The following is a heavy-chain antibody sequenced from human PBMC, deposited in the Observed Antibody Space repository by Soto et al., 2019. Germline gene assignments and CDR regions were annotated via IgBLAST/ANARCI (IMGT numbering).Heavy chain of an antibody. CDR2: ISGSGGST. V-gene: IGHV3-23*01. J-gene: IGHJ4*02. CDR1: GFTFSSYA. D-gene: IGHD6-13*01. CDR3: AKDLPPYSSGWSFDY. Sequence: EVQLLESGGGLVQPGGSLRLSCVASGFTFSSYAMNWVRQAPGKGLEWVSTISGSGGSTYYADSVKGRFTISRDNSKNTLYLQINSVRAEDTAAYYCAKDLPPYSSGWSFDYWGQGTLVTVSS.